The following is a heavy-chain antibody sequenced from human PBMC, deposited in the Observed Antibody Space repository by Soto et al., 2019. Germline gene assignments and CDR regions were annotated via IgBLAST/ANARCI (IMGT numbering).Heavy chain of an antibody. V-gene: IGHV3-9*01. J-gene: IGHJ4*02. CDR1: GFTFDDYA. CDR3: AKKGPARYSSAWSENYFDH. CDR2: ISWNSAAM. D-gene: IGHD6-13*01. Sequence: GGSLRLSCAASGFTFDDYAMHWVRQAPGKGLEWVSGISWNSAAMGYADSVKGRFTISRDSAKSSLYLQMNSLRAEDTALYFCAKKGPARYSSAWSENYFDHWGQGTLVTV.